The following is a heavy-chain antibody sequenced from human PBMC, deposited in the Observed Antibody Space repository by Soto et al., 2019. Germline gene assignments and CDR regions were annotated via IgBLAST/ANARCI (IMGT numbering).Heavy chain of an antibody. CDR2: ISAHNGNT. D-gene: IGHD1-1*01. CDR3: ARGRYGDY. J-gene: IGHJ4*02. V-gene: IGHV1-18*01. CDR1: GYTFTSYG. Sequence: ASVKVSCKASGYTFTSYGITWVRQAPGQGLEWMGWISAHNGNTDYAQKLQGRVIVTRDASTSTAYMELRSLISDDTAVYYCARGRYGDYWGQGALVTVSS.